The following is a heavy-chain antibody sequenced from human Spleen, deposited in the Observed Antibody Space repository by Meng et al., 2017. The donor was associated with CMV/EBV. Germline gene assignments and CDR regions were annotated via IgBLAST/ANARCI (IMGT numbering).Heavy chain of an antibody. CDR1: GGSFSGYY. D-gene: IGHD4/OR15-4a*01. J-gene: IGHJ5*02. Sequence: QVQLQRCGAGLLKPSDTLSLTWAVYGGSFSGYYWSWIRQPPGKGLEWIGEINHSGSNNYNPSLKSRVTISVDTSKNQFSLKLSYVTAADTAVYYCARVQPWFDPWGQGTLVTVSS. V-gene: IGHV4-34*01. CDR3: ARVQPWFDP. CDR2: INHSGSN.